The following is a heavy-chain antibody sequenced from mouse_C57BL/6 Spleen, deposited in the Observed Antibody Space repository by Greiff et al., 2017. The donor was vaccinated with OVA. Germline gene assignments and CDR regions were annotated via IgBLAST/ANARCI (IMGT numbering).Heavy chain of an antibody. Sequence: EVKLVESGGDLVKPGGSLKLSCAASGFTFSSYGMSWVRQTPDKRLEWVATISSGSSYTYYPDSVKGRFTISRDNAKNTLYLQMSSLKSEDTAMYYCARALLRRGYDYVWGASPTVTVSS. CDR1: GFTFSSYG. CDR3: ARALLRRGYDYV. J-gene: IGHJ1*01. D-gene: IGHD2-12*01. V-gene: IGHV5-6*02. CDR2: ISSGSSYT.